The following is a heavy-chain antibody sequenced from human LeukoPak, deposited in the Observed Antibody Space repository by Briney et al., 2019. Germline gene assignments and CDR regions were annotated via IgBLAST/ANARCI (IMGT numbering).Heavy chain of an antibody. D-gene: IGHD1-20*01. CDR1: GYTFTSYV. V-gene: IGHV1-8*01. Sequence: GASVKVSCKASGYTFTSYVINWVRQATGQGLEWMGWMNPNSGNTGYAQKFQGRVTMARNTSISTAYMELSSLRSEDTAVYYCARGITGTTRGSQDYFDYWGQGTLVTVSS. CDR2: MNPNSGNT. J-gene: IGHJ4*02. CDR3: ARGITGTTRGSQDYFDY.